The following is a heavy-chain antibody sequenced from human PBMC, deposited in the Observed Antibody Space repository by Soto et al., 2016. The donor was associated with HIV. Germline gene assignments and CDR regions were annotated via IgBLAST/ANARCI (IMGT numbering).Heavy chain of an antibody. J-gene: IGHJ2*01. D-gene: IGHD4-17*01. V-gene: IGHV4-31*03. CDR2: IYCTGNT. Sequence: QVQLQESGPGLVKPSQTLSLTCTVSGVSITSGGYYWTWIRQHPGEAPEWIGYIYCTGNTDYNPSLKSRISMSIDTSKRQFSLNLRSVTAADTAVYFCARADYGDSIFPYWRFDLWGLAPGHCLL. CDR1: GVSITSGGYY. CDR3: ARADYGDSIFPYWRFDL.